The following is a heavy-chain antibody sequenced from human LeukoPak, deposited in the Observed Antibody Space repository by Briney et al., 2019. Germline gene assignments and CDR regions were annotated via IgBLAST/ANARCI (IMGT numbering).Heavy chain of an antibody. CDR3: STSITGTANWFDP. D-gene: IGHD1-20*01. CDR2: INHSGST. V-gene: IGHV4-34*01. Sequence: SETLSLTCAVYGGSFSGYYWSWIRQPPGKGLEWIGEINHSGSTNYNPSLKSRVTISVDTSKNPFSLKLSSVTAADTAVYYCSTSITGTANWFDPWGQGTLVTVSS. J-gene: IGHJ5*02. CDR1: GGSFSGYY.